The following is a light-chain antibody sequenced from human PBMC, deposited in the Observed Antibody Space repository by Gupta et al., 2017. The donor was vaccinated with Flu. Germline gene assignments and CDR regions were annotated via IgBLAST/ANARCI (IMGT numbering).Light chain of an antibody. CDR3: QHYASRT. CDR2: GAS. Sequence: EIVLTQSPGTLSLSPGERATLSCRTSQNIPNSYLAWYQQKPGQAPRLIIYGASNRDTGIPDRFSGRGTGTDFTLTSRLLENADFGGYEPQHYASRTFGQGTXVEI. V-gene: IGKV3-20*01. CDR1: QNIPNSY. J-gene: IGKJ1*01.